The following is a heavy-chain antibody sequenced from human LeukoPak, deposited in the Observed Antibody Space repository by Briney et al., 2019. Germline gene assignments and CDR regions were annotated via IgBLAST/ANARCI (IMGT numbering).Heavy chain of an antibody. Sequence: SETLSLTCTVSGGSISSGSYYWIWIPQPAGKGLEWIGRIYASGSTNYNPSLKRRVTISIDTSKNQFSLKLSSVTAADTAVYYCARDRANAIFGKYYGMDVWGQGTTGTVSS. D-gene: IGHD3-3*01. J-gene: IGHJ6*02. CDR2: IYASGST. V-gene: IGHV4-61*02. CDR3: ARDRANAIFGKYYGMDV. CDR1: GGSISSGSYY.